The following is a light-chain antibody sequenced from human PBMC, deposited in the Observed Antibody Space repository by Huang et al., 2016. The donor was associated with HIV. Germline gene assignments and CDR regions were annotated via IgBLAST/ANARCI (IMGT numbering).Light chain of an antibody. CDR2: WAS. V-gene: IGKV4-1*01. CDR1: QTVLYSSNNKNY. J-gene: IGKJ4*01. CDR3: QQYYTTLT. Sequence: DIVMTQSPDSLAVSLGERATINCKSSQTVLYSSNNKNYVAWYPQKPGQPPKLLIYWASTRESGVPDRFSGNGSGTDFTLTISSLQAEDVAVYYCQQYYTTLTFGGGTKVEIK.